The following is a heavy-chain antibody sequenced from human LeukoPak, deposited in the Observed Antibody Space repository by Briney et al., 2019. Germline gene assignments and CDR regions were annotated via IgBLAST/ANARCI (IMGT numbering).Heavy chain of an antibody. CDR1: GFTFSAYS. CDR2: ISGSGGDT. CDR3: AKDLGGEGGSGFPGQ. J-gene: IGHJ4*02. V-gene: IGHV3-23*01. D-gene: IGHD3-10*01. Sequence: GGSLRLSCTASGFTFSAYSMTWARQAPGKGPEWVSAISGSGGDTYYADSVKGRFTIHRDNSKNTLYLQMNGLRVEDTAIYYCAKDLGGEGGSGFPGQWGQGTLVTVSS.